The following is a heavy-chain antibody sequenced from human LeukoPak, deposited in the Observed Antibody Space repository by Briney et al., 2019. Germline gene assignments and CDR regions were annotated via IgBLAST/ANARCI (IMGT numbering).Heavy chain of an antibody. CDR1: GFTVSSNY. CDR3: ARGVPCSSTSCYYFDY. D-gene: IGHD2-2*01. V-gene: IGHV3-66*02. J-gene: IGHJ4*02. CDR2: IYSGGST. Sequence: PGGSLRLSCAASGFTVSSNYMSWVRQAPGKGLEWVSVIYSGGSTYYADSVRGRFTISRDNSKNTLYLQMNSLRADDTAVYYRARGVPCSSTSCYYFDYWGQGTLVTVSS.